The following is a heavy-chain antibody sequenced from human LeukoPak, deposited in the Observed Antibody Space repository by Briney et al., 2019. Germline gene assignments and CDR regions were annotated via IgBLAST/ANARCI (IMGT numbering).Heavy chain of an antibody. CDR2: ISSSGSTI. V-gene: IGHV3-48*04. Sequence: PGGSLRLSCAASGFTFSSYSMNWVRQAPGKGLEWVSYISSSGSTIYYADSVKGRFTISRDNAKNSLYLQMNSLRAEDTAVYYCARDSPDYYYGMDVWGQGTTVTVSS. J-gene: IGHJ6*02. CDR1: GFTFSSYS. CDR3: ARDSPDYYYGMDV.